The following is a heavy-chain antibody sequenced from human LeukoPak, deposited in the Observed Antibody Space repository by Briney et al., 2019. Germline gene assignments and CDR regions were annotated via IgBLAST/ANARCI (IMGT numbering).Heavy chain of an antibody. J-gene: IGHJ4*02. D-gene: IGHD3-3*01. CDR2: IKEDGSAK. Sequence: GGSLRLSCAASGFTFSKSWMSWLRQTPEKGLEWVANIKEDGSAKYYVDSVKGRFTISRDNAENSLYLQMNSLRAEDTAVYYCAKDDEGYYWGQGTLVTVSS. CDR1: GFTFSKSW. CDR3: AKDDEGYY. V-gene: IGHV3-7*04.